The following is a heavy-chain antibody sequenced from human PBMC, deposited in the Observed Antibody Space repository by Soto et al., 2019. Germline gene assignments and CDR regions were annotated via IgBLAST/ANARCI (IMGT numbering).Heavy chain of an antibody. Sequence: GGSLRFSCAASGFTFSSYGMHWVRQAPGKGLEWVAVIWYDGSNKYYADSVKGRFTISRDNSKNTLYLQMNSLGAEETAVYYCARGNSGYFDWLPAPPYYYYYYGMDVWGQGTTVTVSS. CDR2: IWYDGSNK. CDR1: GFTFSSYG. D-gene: IGHD3-9*01. V-gene: IGHV3-33*01. J-gene: IGHJ6*02. CDR3: ARGNSGYFDWLPAPPYYYYYYGMDV.